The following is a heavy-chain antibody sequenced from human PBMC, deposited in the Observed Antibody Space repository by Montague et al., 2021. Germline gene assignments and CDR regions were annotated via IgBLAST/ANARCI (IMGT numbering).Heavy chain of an antibody. V-gene: IGHV4-39*07. J-gene: IGHJ6*03. CDR1: GGSISRSSYY. Sequence: SETLSLTCTVSGGSISRSSYYWGWIRQPPGQGLEWIGSIYSSGSTYYNPSLKSRVTILVDTSKKQFSLKLNSVTAADTAVYYCARERSDFDTVDYIYYYMDVWGKGTPVTVSS. CDR2: IYSSGST. CDR3: ARERSDFDTVDYIYYYMDV. D-gene: IGHD2-21*02.